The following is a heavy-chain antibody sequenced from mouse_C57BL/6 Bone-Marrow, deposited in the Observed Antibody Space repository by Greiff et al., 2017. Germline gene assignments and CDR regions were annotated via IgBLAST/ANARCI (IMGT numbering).Heavy chain of an antibody. V-gene: IGHV1-26*01. CDR2: INPNHGGT. D-gene: IGHD1-1*01. CDR3: ASGAYYYGSSYDYFDY. CDR1: GYTFTDYY. J-gene: IGHJ2*01. Sequence: EVQLQQSGPELVKPGASVKISCKASGYTFTDYYMHWVKQSHGKSLEWIGDINPNHGGTSYNQKFKGKATLTVDKSSSTAYMELRSLTSEDSAVYYCASGAYYYGSSYDYFDYWGQGTTLTVSS.